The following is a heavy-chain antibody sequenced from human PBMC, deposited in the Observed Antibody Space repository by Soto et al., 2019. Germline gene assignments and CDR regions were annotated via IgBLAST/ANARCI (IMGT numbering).Heavy chain of an antibody. V-gene: IGHV4-30-4*01. J-gene: IGHJ4*02. CDR2: IYDGGTT. Sequence: SETLSFPCTASRGSISSAVYCWSWIPQSPDKGLEWIGHIYDGGTTYSSPSLKGRVTISADTSETQFSLKLNSVSAADTAVYYCARGPSGDKVDYWGQG. CDR3: ARGPSGDKVDY. D-gene: IGHD7-27*01. CDR1: RGSISSAVYC.